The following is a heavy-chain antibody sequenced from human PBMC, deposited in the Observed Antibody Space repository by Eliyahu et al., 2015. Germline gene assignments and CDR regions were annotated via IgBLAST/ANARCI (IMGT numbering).Heavy chain of an antibody. CDR3: ARDLLPDGAYYFDY. V-gene: IGHV3-33*01. Sequence: QVQLVESGGGVVQPGRSLGLSCAAXGFXFGSYGMHWVRQAPGKGLEWVAVIWYDGSNKYYADSVKGRFTISRDNSKNTLYLQMNSLRAEDTAVYYCARDLLPDGAYYFDYWGQGTLVTVSS. D-gene: IGHD2-15*01. CDR2: IWYDGSNK. CDR1: GFXFGSYG. J-gene: IGHJ4*02.